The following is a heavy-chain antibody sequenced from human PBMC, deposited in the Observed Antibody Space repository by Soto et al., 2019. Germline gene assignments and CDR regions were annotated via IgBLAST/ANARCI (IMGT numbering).Heavy chain of an antibody. CDR2: IIPLYVTV. CDR3: ARVRVIRGVIPSHFGL. D-gene: IGHD3-10*01. Sequence: QAHLAQSGAEVKKPGSSVTVSCKASGGTFNSYGISWVRQAPGQGLDWMGVIIPLYVTVNYAQKFQGRVSITADKSTSTAYMDLNSLRSDETAVYYCARVRVIRGVIPSHFGLWGQGTQVTVSS. V-gene: IGHV1-69*06. CDR1: GGTFNSYG. J-gene: IGHJ4*02.